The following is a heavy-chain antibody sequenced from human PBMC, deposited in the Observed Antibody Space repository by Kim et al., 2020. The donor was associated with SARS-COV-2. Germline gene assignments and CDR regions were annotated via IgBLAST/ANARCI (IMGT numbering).Heavy chain of an antibody. CDR3: ARDARYYYDSSGYYPHGY. J-gene: IGHJ4*02. D-gene: IGHD3-22*01. V-gene: IGHV1-18*01. CDR1: GYTFTSYG. CDR2: ISAYNGNT. Sequence: ASVKVSCKASGYTFTSYGISWVRQAPGQGLEWMGWISAYNGNTNYAQKLQGRVTMTTDTSTSTAYMELRSLRSDDTAVYYCARDARYYYDSSGYYPHGYWGQGTLVTVSS.